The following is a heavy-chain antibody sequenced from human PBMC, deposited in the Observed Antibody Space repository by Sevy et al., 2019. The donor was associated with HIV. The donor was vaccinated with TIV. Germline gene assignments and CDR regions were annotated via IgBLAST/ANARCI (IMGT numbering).Heavy chain of an antibody. CDR2: ISSSGSTI. CDR3: ARGGIAAADPTYYYYYGMDV. J-gene: IGHJ6*02. V-gene: IGHV3-11*01. Sequence: GGSLRLSCAASGFTFSDYYMSWIRLAPGKGLEWVSYISSSGSTIYYADSVKGRFTISRDNAKNSLYLQMNSLRAEDTAVYYCARGGIAAADPTYYYYYGMDVWGQGTTVTVSS. CDR1: GFTFSDYY. D-gene: IGHD6-13*01.